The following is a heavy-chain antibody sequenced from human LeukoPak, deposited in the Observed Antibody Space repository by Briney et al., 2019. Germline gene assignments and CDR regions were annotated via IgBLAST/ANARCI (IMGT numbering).Heavy chain of an antibody. D-gene: IGHD6-13*01. CDR1: GFSFSSYG. V-gene: IGHV3-30*18. CDR2: ISYDGSNI. Sequence: GRSLRLSCAASGFSFSSYGMHWVRQAPGKGLEWVAVISYDGSNIYYADSVKGRFTISRDNSKNTLYLQMNSLRAEDTAVYYCAKDSAAADNYYYYYGMDVWGQGTTVTVSS. CDR3: AKDSAAADNYYYYYGMDV. J-gene: IGHJ6*02.